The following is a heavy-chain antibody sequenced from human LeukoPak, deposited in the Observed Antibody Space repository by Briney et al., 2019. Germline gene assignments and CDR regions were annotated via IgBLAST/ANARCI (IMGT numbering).Heavy chain of an antibody. CDR2: ISAYNGNT. CDR3: ARPVSDTHYYYYMDV. D-gene: IGHD1-14*01. CDR1: GYTFTSYG. Sequence: ASVKVSCKASGYTFTSYGISWVRQAPGQGLEWMGWISAYNGNTNYAQKLQGRVTMTTDTSTSTAYMELRSLRSDDTAVYYCARPVSDTHYYYYMDVWGKGTTVTVS. V-gene: IGHV1-18*01. J-gene: IGHJ6*03.